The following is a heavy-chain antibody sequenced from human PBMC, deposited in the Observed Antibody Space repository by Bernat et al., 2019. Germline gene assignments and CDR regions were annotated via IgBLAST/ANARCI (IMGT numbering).Heavy chain of an antibody. V-gene: IGHV3-21*01. CDR1: GFTFSSYS. CDR2: ISSSSSYI. CDR3: ARDLNPYTAANYYYYYGMDV. D-gene: IGHD2-2*02. Sequence: EVQLVESGGGLVKPGGSLRLSCAASGFTFSSYSMNWVRQAPGKGLEWVSSISSSSSYIYYADSVKGRFTISRDNAKNSLYLQMNSLIAEDAAVYYCARDLNPYTAANYYYYYGMDVWGRGTTVTVSS. J-gene: IGHJ6*02.